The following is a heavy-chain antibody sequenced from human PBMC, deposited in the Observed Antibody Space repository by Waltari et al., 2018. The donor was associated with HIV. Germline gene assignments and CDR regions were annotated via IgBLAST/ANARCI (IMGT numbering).Heavy chain of an antibody. Sequence: QVQLEQSGAEVKNPGASVKVSCTAAGNTLTITSFTWVRQAPGQGLEWMGWISAHNGNTNYAQKFQGRVTMTTDTSTSTAYMELRSLRSDDTAVYYCARSPPQYDSSGYYCDYWGQGTLVTVSS. D-gene: IGHD3-22*01. CDR3: ARSPPQYDSSGYYCDY. J-gene: IGHJ4*02. V-gene: IGHV1-18*04. CDR2: ISAHNGNT. CDR1: GNTLTITS.